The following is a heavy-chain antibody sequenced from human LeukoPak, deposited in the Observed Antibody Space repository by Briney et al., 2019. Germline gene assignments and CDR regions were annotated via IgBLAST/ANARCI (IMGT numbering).Heavy chain of an antibody. CDR3: ARSRITMIVVVDYWYFDL. CDR2: ISGSGGST. Sequence: GGSLRLSCAASGFTFSSYAMSWVRQAPGKGLEWVSAISGSGGSTYYADSVKGRFTISRDNSKNTLYLQMNSLRAEDTAVYYCARSRITMIVVVDYWYFDLWGRGTLVTVSS. V-gene: IGHV3-23*01. D-gene: IGHD3-22*01. J-gene: IGHJ2*01. CDR1: GFTFSSYA.